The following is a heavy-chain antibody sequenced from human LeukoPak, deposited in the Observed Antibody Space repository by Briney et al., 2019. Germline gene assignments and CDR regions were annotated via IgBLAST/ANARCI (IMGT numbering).Heavy chain of an antibody. CDR1: GGTFSSYA. Sequence: SVKVSCTASGGTFSSYAISWVRQAPGQGLEWMGGIIPIFGTANYAQKFQGRVTITADESTSTAYMELSSLRSEDTAVYYCARLVSARPSYFDYWGQGTLVTVSS. CDR2: IIPIFGTA. J-gene: IGHJ4*02. CDR3: ARLVSARPSYFDY. D-gene: IGHD6-6*01. V-gene: IGHV1-69*13.